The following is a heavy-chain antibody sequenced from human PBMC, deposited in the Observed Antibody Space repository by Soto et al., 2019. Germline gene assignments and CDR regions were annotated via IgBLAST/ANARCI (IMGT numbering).Heavy chain of an antibody. J-gene: IGHJ4*02. D-gene: IGHD2-21*02. CDR1: GGTVSSGSYY. V-gene: IGHV4-61*01. Sequence: SETLSLTCTVSGGTVSSGSYYWSWLRQPPGKGLEWIGYIYYSVNTNYNPSLKSRVTISVDTSKNQFSLKLSSVTAADTAVYYCARHETLHGDCDYWGQGTLVTVSS. CDR3: ARHETLHGDCDY. CDR2: IYYSVNT.